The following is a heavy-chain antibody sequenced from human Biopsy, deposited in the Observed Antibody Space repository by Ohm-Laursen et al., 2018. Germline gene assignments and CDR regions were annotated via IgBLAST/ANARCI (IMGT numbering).Heavy chain of an antibody. CDR1: GGSISSDY. CDR3: ARDDAVTVIRGLYY. CDR2: IYYSGTT. Sequence: SDTLSLTCSASGGSISSDYWNWIRQPPGKGLEWIGYIYYSGTTDYSPSLKSRVTISIDKSKNQFFLKLSSVTAEDTAVYYCARDDAVTVIRGLYYWGQGALVTVSS. J-gene: IGHJ4*02. V-gene: IGHV4-59*07. D-gene: IGHD2-21*02.